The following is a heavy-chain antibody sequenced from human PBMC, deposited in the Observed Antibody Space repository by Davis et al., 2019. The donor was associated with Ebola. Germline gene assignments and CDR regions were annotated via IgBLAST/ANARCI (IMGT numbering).Heavy chain of an antibody. D-gene: IGHD3-3*01. Sequence: GESLKISCAASGFTFSSYWMSWVRQAPGKGLEWVSSISSSSSYIYYADSVKGRFTISRDNAKNSLYLQMNSLRAEDTAVYYCASQITIFGVAPNYDAFDIWGQGTMVTVSS. CDR2: ISSSSSYI. CDR1: GFTFSSYW. V-gene: IGHV3-21*01. J-gene: IGHJ3*02. CDR3: ASQITIFGVAPNYDAFDI.